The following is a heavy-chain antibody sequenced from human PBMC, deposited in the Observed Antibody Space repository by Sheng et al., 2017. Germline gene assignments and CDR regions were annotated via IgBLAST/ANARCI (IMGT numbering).Heavy chain of an antibody. CDR3: ARTALLGDDYIWGSFSVTVYDF. CDR1: GDSVSNSAYY. V-gene: IGHV4-39*07. D-gene: IGHD3-16*01. CDR2: IYFNGIT. Sequence: QLQLQESGPGLVKPSETLSLTCTVSGDSVSNSAYYWAWIRQPPGKGLEWIASIYFNGITSYNPSLQSRVTISLDMSDNQFSLRLTSVTAADTAVYFCARTALLGDDYIWGSFSVTVYDFWGLGNAAHRLL. J-gene: IGHJ4*02.